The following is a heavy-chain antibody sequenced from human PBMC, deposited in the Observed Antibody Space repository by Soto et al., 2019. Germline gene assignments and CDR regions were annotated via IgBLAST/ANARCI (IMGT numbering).Heavy chain of an antibody. J-gene: IGHJ4*02. Sequence: ASVKVSCKASGYTFTNYGISWVRQAPGQGLEWMGWISANNGNTNYAQKLQGRVTLTTDTSTSTAYMELTSLRSDDTAVYYCARDLSTGWHDYWGQGTLVTAPQ. D-gene: IGHD2-8*02. CDR1: GYTFTNYG. CDR3: ARDLSTGWHDY. V-gene: IGHV1-18*01. CDR2: ISANNGNT.